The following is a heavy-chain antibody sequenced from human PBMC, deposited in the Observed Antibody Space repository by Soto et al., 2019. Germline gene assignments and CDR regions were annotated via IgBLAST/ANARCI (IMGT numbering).Heavy chain of an antibody. CDR3: ASTGGDFDAFDI. CDR1: GGSISSYY. J-gene: IGHJ3*02. Sequence: SETLSLTCTVSGGSISSYYWSWIRQPPGKGLEWIGYIYYSGSTNYNPSLKSRVTISVDTSKNQFSLKLSSVTAADTAVYYCASTGGDFDAFDIWGQGTMVTVSS. D-gene: IGHD2-21*01. CDR2: IYYSGST. V-gene: IGHV4-59*01.